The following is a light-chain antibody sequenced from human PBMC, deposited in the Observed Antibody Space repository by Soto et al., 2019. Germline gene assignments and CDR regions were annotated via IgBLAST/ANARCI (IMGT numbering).Light chain of an antibody. Sequence: DIHMTQSPSSLFASLGDRVTITFRASQGIRNDLGWYQQKPGKAPKRLIYAASSLQSGVPSRFSGSGSGTEFTLTISSLQPDDFATYYCQQYNTYSPERTFGQGTKV. CDR1: QGIRND. J-gene: IGKJ1*01. V-gene: IGKV1-17*01. CDR2: AAS. CDR3: QQYNTYSPERT.